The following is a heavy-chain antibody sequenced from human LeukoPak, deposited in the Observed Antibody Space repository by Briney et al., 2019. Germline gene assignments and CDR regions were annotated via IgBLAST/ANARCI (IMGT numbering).Heavy chain of an antibody. V-gene: IGHV3-53*01. J-gene: IGHJ3*02. CDR2: IYSGGST. D-gene: IGHD6-25*01. CDR3: ARTLRLRTPRAFDI. CDR1: GFTVSSNY. Sequence: PGGSLRLSCAASGFTVSSNYMSWVRQAPGKGLEWVSVIYSGGSTYYADSVKGRFTISRDNSKNTLYLQMNSLRAEDTAVYYCARTLRLRTPRAFDIWGQGTMVTVSS.